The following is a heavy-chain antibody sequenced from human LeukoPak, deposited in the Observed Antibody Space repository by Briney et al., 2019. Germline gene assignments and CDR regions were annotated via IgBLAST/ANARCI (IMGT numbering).Heavy chain of an antibody. CDR3: AAEYSNGLGLDY. CDR1: GFTFSDYY. Sequence: GGSLRLSCAASGFTFSDYYMNWVRQAPGKGLEWVAKIKQDGSEKYYADSVKGRFTISRDNAKTSVYLQMSSLRAEDTAVYYCAAEYSNGLGLDYWGQGTLVTVSS. J-gene: IGHJ4*02. CDR2: IKQDGSEK. V-gene: IGHV3-7*01. D-gene: IGHD5-18*01.